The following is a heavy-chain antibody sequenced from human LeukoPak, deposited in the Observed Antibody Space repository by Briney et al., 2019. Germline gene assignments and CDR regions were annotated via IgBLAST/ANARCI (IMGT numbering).Heavy chain of an antibody. CDR1: GGSISSYY. V-gene: IGHV4-59*01. Sequence: SETLSLTCTVSGGSISSYYWSWIRQPPGKGLEWIGYIYYSGSTNYNPSLKSRVTISVDTSKNQFSLKLSSVTAADTAVYYCARDAYYDYGNAFDIWGQGTMVTVSS. CDR2: IYYSGST. CDR3: ARDAYYDYGNAFDI. J-gene: IGHJ3*02. D-gene: IGHD3-3*01.